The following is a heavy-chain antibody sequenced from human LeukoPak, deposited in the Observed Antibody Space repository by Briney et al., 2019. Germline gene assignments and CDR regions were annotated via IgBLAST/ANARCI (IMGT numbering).Heavy chain of an antibody. CDR1: GFTFSSYA. CDR3: TILAGYCSGGSCYPYWNDGVDY. D-gene: IGHD2-15*01. J-gene: IGHJ4*02. CDR2: IRSKANSYAT. Sequence: GGSLRLSCAASGFTFSSYAMHWVRQASGKGLEWVGRIRSKANSYATAYAASVKGRFTISRDDSKNTAYPQMNSLKTEDTAVYYCTILAGYCSGGSCYPYWNDGVDYWGQGTLVTVSS. V-gene: IGHV3-73*01.